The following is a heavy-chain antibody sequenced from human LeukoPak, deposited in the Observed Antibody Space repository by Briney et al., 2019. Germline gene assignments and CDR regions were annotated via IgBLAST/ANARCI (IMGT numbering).Heavy chain of an antibody. D-gene: IGHD6-19*01. J-gene: IGHJ4*02. Sequence: PGGSLRLSCAASGFTFSSYAMSWVRQAPGKGLEWVSAISGSGGSTSYADSVKGRFTVSRDNSKNTLYLQMNSLRAEDTAVYYCAKKATMAGSGYFDYWGQGTLVTVSS. CDR3: AKKATMAGSGYFDY. CDR1: GFTFSSYA. CDR2: ISGSGGST. V-gene: IGHV3-23*01.